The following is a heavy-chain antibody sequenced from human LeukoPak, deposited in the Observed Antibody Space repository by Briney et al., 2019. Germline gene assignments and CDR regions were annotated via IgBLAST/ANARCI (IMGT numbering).Heavy chain of an antibody. J-gene: IGHJ5*02. CDR3: ARTSYGGNSGWFDP. Sequence: GGSLRLSCAASGFTFSSYSMNWVRQAPGKGLEWVSSISSSSSYIYYADSVKGRFTISRDNAKNSLYLQMNSLRAEDTALYHCARTSYGGNSGWFDPWGQGTLVTVSS. CDR1: GFTFSSYS. D-gene: IGHD4-23*01. CDR2: ISSSSSYI. V-gene: IGHV3-21*04.